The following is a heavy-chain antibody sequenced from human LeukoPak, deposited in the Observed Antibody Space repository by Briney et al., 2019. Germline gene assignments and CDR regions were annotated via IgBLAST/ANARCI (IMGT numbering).Heavy chain of an antibody. CDR1: GYTFTGYY. CDR3: ARAVGIFGVVGKNWFDP. V-gene: IGHV1-2*02. D-gene: IGHD3-3*01. Sequence: ASVKVSCKASGYTFTGYYMHWVRQAPGQGLEWMGWINPNSGGTNYAQKFQGRVTMTRDTSISTAYMELSRLRSDDTAVYYCARAVGIFGVVGKNWFDPWGQGTLVTVSS. CDR2: INPNSGGT. J-gene: IGHJ5*02.